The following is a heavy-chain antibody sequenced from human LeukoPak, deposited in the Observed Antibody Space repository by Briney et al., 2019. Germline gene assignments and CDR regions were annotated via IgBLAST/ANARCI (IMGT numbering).Heavy chain of an antibody. D-gene: IGHD1-26*01. J-gene: IGHJ3*02. CDR3: ARGAYPELLNAFDI. CDR2: ISSSSYI. Sequence: GGSLRLSCAASGFTFSSYSMNWVRQAPGKGLEWVSSISSSSYIYYADSVKGRFTISRDNAKNSLYLQMNSLRAEDTAVYYCARGAYPELLNAFDIWGQGTMVTVSS. CDR1: GFTFSSYS. V-gene: IGHV3-21*01.